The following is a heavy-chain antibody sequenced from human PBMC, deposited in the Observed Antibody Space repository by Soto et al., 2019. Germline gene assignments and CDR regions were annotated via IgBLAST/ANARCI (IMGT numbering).Heavy chain of an antibody. J-gene: IGHJ4*02. CDR3: AYHAYDSSGYPASGLDY. Sequence: EVQLLESGGGLVQPGGSLRLSCAASGFTFSSYAMSGVRQAPGKGLEWVSAISGSGGSTYYADSVKGRFTIPRDNSKNTLYLQMNSLRAEDTAVYYCAYHAYDSSGYPASGLDYWGQGTLVTVSS. CDR1: GFTFSSYA. D-gene: IGHD3-22*01. CDR2: ISGSGGST. V-gene: IGHV3-23*01.